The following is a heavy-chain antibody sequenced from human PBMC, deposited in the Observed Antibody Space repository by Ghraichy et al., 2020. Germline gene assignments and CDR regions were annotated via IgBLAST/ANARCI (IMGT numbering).Heavy chain of an antibody. CDR3: ARDVSGQWTIGDY. V-gene: IGHV3-30-3*01. J-gene: IGHJ4*02. CDR2: GSHDGSEK. Sequence: GGSLRLSWVASGFTFSRFAVHWVRQARGKGLEWVAVGSHDGSEKYYADSVRGRFTISRDNSKNTLHLQMNSLRTEDTAVYYGARDVSGQWTIGDYWGQGSLVTVSS. CDR1: GFTFSRFA. D-gene: IGHD3-3*01.